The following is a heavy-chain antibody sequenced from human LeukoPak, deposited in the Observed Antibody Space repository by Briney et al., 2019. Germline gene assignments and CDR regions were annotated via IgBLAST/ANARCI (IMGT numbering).Heavy chain of an antibody. V-gene: IGHV4-39*01. CDR1: GGSISSSSYY. CDR3: ARHLTIFGATTWFDP. D-gene: IGHD3-3*01. Sequence: SETLSLTCTVSGGSISSSSYYWRWIRQPPGKGLEWIGSIYYSGSTYYNPSLKSRVTISVDTSKNQFSLKLSSVTAADTAVYYCARHLTIFGATTWFDPWGQGTLVTVSS. J-gene: IGHJ5*02. CDR2: IYYSGST.